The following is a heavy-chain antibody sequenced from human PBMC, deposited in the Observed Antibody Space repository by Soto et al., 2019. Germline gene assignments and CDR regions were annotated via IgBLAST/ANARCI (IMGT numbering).Heavy chain of an antibody. CDR3: ARDQDWDGYKDYYYYGMDV. CDR2: ITSSSTTT. D-gene: IGHD5-12*01. Sequence: LRLSCAASGFTLSSYSMNWVRQAPGKGLEWVSHITSSSTTTYYADSVKGRFTISRDNAKNSLYLQMNSLRAEDTAVYYCARDQDWDGYKDYYYYGMDVWGQGTTVTVSS. V-gene: IGHV3-48*01. CDR1: GFTLSSYS. J-gene: IGHJ6*02.